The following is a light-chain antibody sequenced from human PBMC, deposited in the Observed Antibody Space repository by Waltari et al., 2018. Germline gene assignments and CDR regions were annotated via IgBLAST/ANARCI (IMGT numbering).Light chain of an antibody. Sequence: DIQMTQSPSSLSASVGDRVTITCRASQGIGNYLAWYQQKPGTVPKLLIYTASTLQSGVPSRFSGSGSAADFTLTISRLQPEDAATYYCQNYNSAPFTFGHGTRVDIK. J-gene: IGKJ3*01. CDR3: QNYNSAPFT. CDR2: TAS. V-gene: IGKV1-27*01. CDR1: QGIGNY.